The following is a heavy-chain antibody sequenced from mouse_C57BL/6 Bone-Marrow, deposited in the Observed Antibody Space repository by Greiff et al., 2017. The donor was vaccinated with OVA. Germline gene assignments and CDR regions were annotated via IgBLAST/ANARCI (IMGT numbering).Heavy chain of an antibody. V-gene: IGHV5-4*01. Sequence: EVQLQESGGGLVKPGGSLKLSCAASGFTFSSYAMSWVRQTPEKRLEWVATISDGGSYTYYPDNVKGRFTISRDNAKNNLYLQMSHLKSEDTAMYYCARDLDYGSSYGFAYWGQGTLVTVS. J-gene: IGHJ3*01. CDR1: GFTFSSYA. CDR3: ARDLDYGSSYGFAY. CDR2: ISDGGSYT. D-gene: IGHD1-1*01.